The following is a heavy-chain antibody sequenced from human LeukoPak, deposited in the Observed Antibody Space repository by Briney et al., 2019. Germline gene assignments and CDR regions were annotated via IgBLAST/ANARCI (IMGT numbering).Heavy chain of an antibody. CDR2: MSPKSGNT. D-gene: IGHD2-2*02. V-gene: IGHV1-8*01. J-gene: IGHJ4*02. CDR3: ARAGRSSIPGAIRSYYFDY. CDR1: GYTFTSYD. Sequence: ASVKVSCKASGYTFTSYDINWVRQAPGQGLEWLGWMSPKSGNTGYAQQLQGRVTMTKNASIATAYLDLSSLRSEDTAVYYCARAGRSSIPGAIRSYYFDYWGQGTLITVPS.